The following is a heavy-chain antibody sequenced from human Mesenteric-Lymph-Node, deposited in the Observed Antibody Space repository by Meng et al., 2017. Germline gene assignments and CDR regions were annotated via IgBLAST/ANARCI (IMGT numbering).Heavy chain of an antibody. D-gene: IGHD3-9*01. J-gene: IGHJ4*02. CDR3: GRGRFYSDN. V-gene: IGHV1-8*01. CDR2: MDPDTGKT. Sequence: QVQLVQSGAEVKKPGASVKVSCKASGYSFTNYDLNWVRQATGQGLQWMGWMDPDTGKTYYAQTFQGRVTMIRDTSMGTAYMELSSLRFDDTAVYYCGRGRFYSDNWGQGTLVTVSS. CDR1: GYSFTNYD.